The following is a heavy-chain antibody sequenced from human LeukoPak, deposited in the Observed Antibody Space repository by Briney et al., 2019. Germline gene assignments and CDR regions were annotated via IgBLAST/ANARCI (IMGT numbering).Heavy chain of an antibody. CDR1: GFTFSTYT. D-gene: IGHD7-27*01. Sequence: GGSLRLSCADPGFTFSTYTMYWVRHPPGKRLEWVSIIGSSGGGIHYADSVKGRFTISRDNSKNALYLQMNSLRVEDTAVYYCAIDPNWGTHSWGQGVLVTVSS. CDR2: IGSSGGGI. V-gene: IGHV3-23*01. J-gene: IGHJ4*02. CDR3: AIDPNWGTHS.